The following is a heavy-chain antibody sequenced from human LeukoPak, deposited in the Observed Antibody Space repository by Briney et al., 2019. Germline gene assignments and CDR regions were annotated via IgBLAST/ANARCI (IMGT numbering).Heavy chain of an antibody. CDR1: GFTFSDYY. J-gene: IGHJ4*02. CDR2: ISSSSSYT. CDR3: ASRAAAAHFDY. V-gene: IGHV3-11*03. Sequence: GGSLRLSCAASGFTFSDYYMSWIRQAPGKGLEWVSYISSSSSYTNYADSVKGRFTISRDNAKNSLYLQMNSLRAEDTAVYYCASRAAAAHFDYWDQGTLVTVSS. D-gene: IGHD6-13*01.